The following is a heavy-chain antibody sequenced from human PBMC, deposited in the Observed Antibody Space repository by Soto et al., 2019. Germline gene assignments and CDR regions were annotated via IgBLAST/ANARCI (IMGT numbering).Heavy chain of an antibody. CDR3: ARTLRGYSGYDPEFYFDY. J-gene: IGHJ4*02. V-gene: IGHV4-31*03. D-gene: IGHD5-12*01. CDR2: IYYSGST. Sequence: SETLSLTCTVSGGSISSGGYYWSWIRQHPGKGLEWIGYIYYSGSTYYNPSLKSRVTISVDTSKNQFSLKLSSVTAADTAVYYCARTLRGYSGYDPEFYFDYWGQGTLVTVSS. CDR1: GGSISSGGYY.